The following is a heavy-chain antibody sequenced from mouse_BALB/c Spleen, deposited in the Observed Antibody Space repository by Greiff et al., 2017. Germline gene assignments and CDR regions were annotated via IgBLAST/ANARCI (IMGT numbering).Heavy chain of an antibody. CDR1: GYSFTGYY. D-gene: IGHD2-2*01. V-gene: IGHV1-31*01. CDR2: INPYNGAT. CDR3: ARWFLYYFDY. Sequence: VQLQQSGPELVKPGASVKISCKASGYSFTGYYMHWVKQSHVKSLEWIGRINPYNGATSYNQNFKDKASLTVDKSSSTAYMELHSLTSEDSAVYYCARWFLYYFDYWGQGTTLTVSS. J-gene: IGHJ2*01.